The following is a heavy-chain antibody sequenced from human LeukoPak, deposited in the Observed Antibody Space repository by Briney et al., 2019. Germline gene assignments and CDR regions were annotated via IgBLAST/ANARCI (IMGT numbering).Heavy chain of an antibody. V-gene: IGHV3-23*01. J-gene: IGHJ5*02. CDR3: ARPRCSGATCSPNWFDP. D-gene: IGHD6-25*01. CDR2: IGGGGAGNT. CDR1: GFTFSTYP. Sequence: GGSLRLSCAASGFTFSTYPMSWVRQAPGKGLEWVSTIGGGGAGNTYYGDAVKGRFTISRDNSKNTVYLQMNSLRADDTAIYYCARPRCSGATCSPNWFDPWGQGTLVTVCS.